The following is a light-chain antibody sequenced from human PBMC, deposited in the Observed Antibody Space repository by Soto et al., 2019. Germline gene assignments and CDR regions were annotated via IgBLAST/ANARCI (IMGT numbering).Light chain of an antibody. J-gene: IGKJ4*01. V-gene: IGKV3D-15*01. CDR3: QQYDNWPLT. CDR2: GAS. Sequence: EIVMRQSPATLSVSPGERATLSCRASQSVSSNLGWYQQKPGQSPRLLIYGASTRATGIPVRFSGSGSGTEFTLTISSLQSEDFAIYYCQQYDNWPLTFGGGTKVDIK. CDR1: QSVSSN.